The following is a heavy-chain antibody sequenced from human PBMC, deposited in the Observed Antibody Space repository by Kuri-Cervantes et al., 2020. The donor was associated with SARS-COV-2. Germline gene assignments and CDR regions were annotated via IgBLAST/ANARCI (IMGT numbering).Heavy chain of an antibody. D-gene: IGHD2-2*01. CDR2: IYHSGST. CDR1: GGSFSGYY. V-gene: IGHV4-34*01. CDR3: ARGPSPGYCSSTSCYPREYYFDY. J-gene: IGHJ4*02. Sequence: SETLSLTCAVYGGSFSGYYWSWIRQPPGKGLEWIGYIYHSGSTYYNPSLKSRVTISVDRSKNQFSLKLSSVTAADTAVYYCARGPSPGYCSSTSCYPREYYFDYWGQGTLVTVSS.